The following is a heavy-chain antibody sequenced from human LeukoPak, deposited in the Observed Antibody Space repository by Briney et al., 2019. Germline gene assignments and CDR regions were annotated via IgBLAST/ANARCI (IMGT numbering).Heavy chain of an antibody. CDR2: ISAYNGNT. Sequence: ASVKVSCKASGYTFTSYGISWVRQAPGQGLEWMGWISAYNGNTNYAQKLQGRVTMTTDTSTSTAYMELRSLRSEDTAVYYCARDLQYYDSSGYSTSYPFDYWGQGTLVTVSS. D-gene: IGHD3-22*01. V-gene: IGHV1-18*01. J-gene: IGHJ4*02. CDR3: ARDLQYYDSSGYSTSYPFDY. CDR1: GYTFTSYG.